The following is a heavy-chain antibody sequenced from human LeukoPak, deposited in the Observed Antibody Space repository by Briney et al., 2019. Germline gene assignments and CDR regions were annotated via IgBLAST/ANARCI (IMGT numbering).Heavy chain of an antibody. J-gene: IGHJ4*02. V-gene: IGHV4-39*01. CDR2: IYYSGST. CDR3: ARRNHEKWLRSIPFDY. D-gene: IGHD5-12*01. Sequence: SETLSLTCTVSGGSISSSSYYWGWIRQPPGKGLEWIGSIYYSGSTYYNPSLKSRVTISVDTSKNQFSLKLSSVTAADTAVYYCARRNHEKWLRSIPFDYWGQGTLVTVSS. CDR1: GGSISSSSYY.